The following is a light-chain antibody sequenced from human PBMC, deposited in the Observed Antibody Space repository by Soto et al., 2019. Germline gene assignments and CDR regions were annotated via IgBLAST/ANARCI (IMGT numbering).Light chain of an antibody. J-gene: IGKJ1*01. Sequence: DIVMTQSPDSLAVSLGERATINCKSSQSVLYSSNNKNYLAWYQQKPGQPPKLLIYWASTRESGVPDRFSGSGSGTDFTLTISSLQAEDVAVYYCQQYYTTLTWTSGQGTKAEIK. CDR3: QQYYTTLTWT. CDR2: WAS. V-gene: IGKV4-1*01. CDR1: QSVLYSSNNKNY.